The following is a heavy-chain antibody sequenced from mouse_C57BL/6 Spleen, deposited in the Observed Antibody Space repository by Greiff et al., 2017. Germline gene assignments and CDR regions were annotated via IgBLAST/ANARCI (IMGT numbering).Heavy chain of an antibody. D-gene: IGHD2-4*01. CDR2: IYPGDGDT. CDR3: GRRDDYDPWFAY. CDR1: GYAFSSYW. J-gene: IGHJ3*01. V-gene: IGHV1-80*01. Sequence: VKLQESGAELVKPGASVKISCKASGYAFSSYWMNWVKQRPGKGLEWIGQIYPGDGDTNYNGKFKGKATLTADKSSSTAYMQLSSLTSEDSAVYFCGRRDDYDPWFAYWGQGTLVTVSA.